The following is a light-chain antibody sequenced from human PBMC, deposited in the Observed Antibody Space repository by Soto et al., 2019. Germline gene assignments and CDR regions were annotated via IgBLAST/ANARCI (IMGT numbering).Light chain of an antibody. J-gene: IGKJ1*01. CDR2: DAS. CDR1: QSVSSK. V-gene: IGKV3-15*01. CDR3: QQFNNWPRT. Sequence: IAMTQSPATLSVSPGERATLYCRASQSVSSKLAWYQQKPGQAPRLLIYDASTRATGIPARFSGSGSGTEFTLTISSLQSEDFAVYYCQQFNNWPRTFGQGTKVDIK.